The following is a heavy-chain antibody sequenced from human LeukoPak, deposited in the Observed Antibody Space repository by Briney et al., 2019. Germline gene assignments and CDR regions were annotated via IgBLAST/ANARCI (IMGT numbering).Heavy chain of an antibody. Sequence: PGGSLRLSCAASGFTFSRYWMHWVRQAPGKGLVWVLRINSDGSYTSYADFVKGRFTISRDNAKNTVYLQMSSLRAEDTAVYYCARICSTTDCLISAWGQGTLVTVSS. D-gene: IGHD2-2*01. CDR1: GFTFSRYW. CDR2: INSDGSYT. V-gene: IGHV3-74*01. J-gene: IGHJ4*02. CDR3: ARICSTTDCLISA.